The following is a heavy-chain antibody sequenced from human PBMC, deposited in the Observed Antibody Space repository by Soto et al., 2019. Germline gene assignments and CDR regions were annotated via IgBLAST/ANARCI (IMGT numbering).Heavy chain of an antibody. Sequence: SETLSLTCTVSGGSISSYYWSWIWQPPGKGLEWIGYIYHTGSTNYNPSLKSRVTISVDTSKKQFSLRLRSGTAADTAVYYCARTQLGSFDIWGQGTMVTVSS. D-gene: IGHD3-16*01. CDR3: ARTQLGSFDI. CDR2: IYHTGST. J-gene: IGHJ3*02. CDR1: GGSISSYY. V-gene: IGHV4-59*01.